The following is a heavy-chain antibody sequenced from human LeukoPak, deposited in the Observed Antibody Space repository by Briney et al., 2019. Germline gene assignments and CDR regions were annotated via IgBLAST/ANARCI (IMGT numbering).Heavy chain of an antibody. CDR2: IYPGDSDT. CDR3: ARLSFQLPYYFDY. CDR1: GCRFTSYW. D-gene: IGHD2-2*01. V-gene: IGHV5-51*01. Sequence: GESLKISCKGSGCRFTSYWIGWVRQMPGKGLEWMGNIYPGDSDTRYSPSFQGQVTISADKSISTAYLQWSSLKASDTAMYYCARLSFQLPYYFDYWGQGTLVTVSS. J-gene: IGHJ4*02.